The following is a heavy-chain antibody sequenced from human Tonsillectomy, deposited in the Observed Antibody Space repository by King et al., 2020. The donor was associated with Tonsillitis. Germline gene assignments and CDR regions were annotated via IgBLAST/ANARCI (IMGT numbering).Heavy chain of an antibody. CDR2: INPSGGST. CDR3: AGEGQWEFDAFDI. Sequence: VQLVESGAEVKKPGASVKVSCKASGYTFTSYYMHWVRQAPGQGLEWMGIINPSGGSTSYAQKFQGRVTMTRDTSTSTVYMELSSLRSEDTAVYYCAGEGQWEFDAFDIWGQGTMVTVSS. V-gene: IGHV1-46*01. CDR1: GYTFTSYY. D-gene: IGHD1-26*01. J-gene: IGHJ3*02.